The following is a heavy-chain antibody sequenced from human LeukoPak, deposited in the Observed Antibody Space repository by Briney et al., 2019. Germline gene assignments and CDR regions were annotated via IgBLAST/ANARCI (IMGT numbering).Heavy chain of an antibody. D-gene: IGHD5-18*01. CDR3: ARGYSYGSY. Sequence: GGSLRLSCAASGFTFSDYDMSWIRQAPGEGLEWVSYISSSSSYTKYADSVKGRFTISRDNAKNSLYLQMNSLRAEDTAVYYCARGYSYGSYWGQGTLVTVSS. V-gene: IGHV3-11*05. CDR2: ISSSSSYT. J-gene: IGHJ4*02. CDR1: GFTFSDYD.